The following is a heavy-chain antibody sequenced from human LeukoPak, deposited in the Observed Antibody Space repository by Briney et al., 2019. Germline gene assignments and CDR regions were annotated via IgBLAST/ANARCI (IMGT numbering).Heavy chain of an antibody. CDR2: MNPNSGNT. CDR3: ARGKDGYNRYDY. Sequence: ASVKVSCKASGYTFTSYDINWVRQATGQGLGWMGWMNPNSGNTGYAQKFQGRVTMTRNTSISTAYMELSSLRSEDTAVYYCARGKDGYNRYDYWGQGTLVTVSS. J-gene: IGHJ4*02. D-gene: IGHD5-24*01. CDR1: GYTFTSYD. V-gene: IGHV1-8*01.